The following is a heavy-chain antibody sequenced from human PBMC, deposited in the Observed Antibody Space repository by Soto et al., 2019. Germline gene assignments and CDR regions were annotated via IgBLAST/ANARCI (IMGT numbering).Heavy chain of an antibody. V-gene: IGHV3-66*01. CDR3: NGGNCYFGMDV. CDR2: INNAGTT. CDR1: GFDASVNF. Sequence: PGGSLRLSCAASGFDASVNFMTWVRQAPGKGLEWVSVINNAGTTFYADSVMDRFTISRDNSRNTVYLQMSSLRVDDTAMYYCNGGNCYFGMDVWGQGTTVTVSS. D-gene: IGHD2-15*01. J-gene: IGHJ6*02.